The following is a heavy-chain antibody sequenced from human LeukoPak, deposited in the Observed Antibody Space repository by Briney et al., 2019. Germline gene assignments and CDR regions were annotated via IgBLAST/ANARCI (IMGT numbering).Heavy chain of an antibody. V-gene: IGHV1-8*01. D-gene: IGHD3-3*01. J-gene: IGHJ4*02. CDR2: MNPNSGNT. CDR1: GYTFTSYD. Sequence: GASVKVSCKASGYTFTSYDINWVRQATGQGLEWMGWMNPNSGNTGYAQKFQGRVTITRNTSISTAYMELSSLRSEDTAVYYCARGNYDFWSGYKPLLDYWGQGTLVTVSS. CDR3: ARGNYDFWSGYKPLLDY.